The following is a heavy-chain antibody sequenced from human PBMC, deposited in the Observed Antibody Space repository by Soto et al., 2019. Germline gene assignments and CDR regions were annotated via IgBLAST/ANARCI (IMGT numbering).Heavy chain of an antibody. V-gene: IGHV4-34*01. CDR2: INHSGGT. CDR3: ARGPSSTPPYYYYMDV. Sequence: SETLSLTCAVYGGSFRGYYWSWVRQPPGKGLGWVGGINHSGGTNYNPSLKSRVTISVDTPKTQSPLKLSSVPAADTAVYYCARGPSSTPPYYYYMDVWGKGTTVTVSS. D-gene: IGHD2-2*01. J-gene: IGHJ6*03. CDR1: GGSFRGYY.